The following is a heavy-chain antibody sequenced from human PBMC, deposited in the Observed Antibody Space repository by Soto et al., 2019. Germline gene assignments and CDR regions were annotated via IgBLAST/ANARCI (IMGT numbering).Heavy chain of an antibody. CDR3: ARRGRRSGNYADAFDI. D-gene: IGHD1-26*01. V-gene: IGHV3-7*03. Sequence: LRLSCAASGFTFSGYWMSWARQAPGKGLEWVANIKQDGSENYFVDSVKGRFTISRDNAKNSLYLQMNSLKSDDTAVYYCARRGRRSGNYADAFDIWGQGTMVTVSS. CDR2: IKQDGSEN. CDR1: GFTFSGYW. J-gene: IGHJ3*02.